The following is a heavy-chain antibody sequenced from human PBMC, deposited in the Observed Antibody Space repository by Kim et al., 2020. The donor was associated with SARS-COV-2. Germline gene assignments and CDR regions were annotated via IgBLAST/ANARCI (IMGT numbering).Heavy chain of an antibody. V-gene: IGHV4-39*01. CDR3: ARHYIVGEYWYFDL. D-gene: IGHD2-21*01. Sequence: SETLSLTCTVSGGSISSSSYYWGWIRQPPGKGLEWIGSIYYSGSTYYNPSLKSRVTISVDTSKNQFSLKLSSVTAADTAVYYCARHYIVGEYWYFDLWGRGTLVTVSS. CDR2: IYYSGST. J-gene: IGHJ2*01. CDR1: GGSISSSSYY.